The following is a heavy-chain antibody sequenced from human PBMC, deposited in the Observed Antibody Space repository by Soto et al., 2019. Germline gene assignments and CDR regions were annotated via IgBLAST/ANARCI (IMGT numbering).Heavy chain of an antibody. J-gene: IGHJ4*02. CDR1: GFTFRKYG. CDR3: AKDIQALLVPNYYFDY. CDR2: ISYEGSRK. Sequence: HGGSLRLSCVASGFTFRKYGMHWVRQAPGKGLEWVAVISYEGSRKFYTDSVRGRFTISRDDSKNTVYLQMNSLRPDDTALYYCAKDIQALLVPNYYFDYWGQGALVTVSS. V-gene: IGHV3-30*18. D-gene: IGHD2-15*01.